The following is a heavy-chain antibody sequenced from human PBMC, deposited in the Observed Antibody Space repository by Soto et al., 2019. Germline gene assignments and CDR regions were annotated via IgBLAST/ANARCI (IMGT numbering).Heavy chain of an antibody. CDR2: ISYDGSNK. J-gene: IGHJ6*02. Sequence: QVQLVESGGGVVQPGRSLRLSCAASGFTFSSYAMHWVRQAPGKGLEWVAVISYDGSNKYYADSVKGRFTISRDNSKKRLNLEMNSRRAEDTAVYYCARAGCDGGSCYTLVGLRYGMDVWGQGTTVTVSS. D-gene: IGHD2-15*01. CDR3: ARAGCDGGSCYTLVGLRYGMDV. CDR1: GFTFSSYA. V-gene: IGHV3-30-3*01.